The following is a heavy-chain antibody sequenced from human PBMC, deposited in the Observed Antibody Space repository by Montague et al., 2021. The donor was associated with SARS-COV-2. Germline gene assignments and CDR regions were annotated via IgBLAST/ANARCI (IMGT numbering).Heavy chain of an antibody. V-gene: IGHV4-34*01. CDR3: ARVRYYGSGTSFGIDV. D-gene: IGHD3-10*01. CDR2: INHSGST. J-gene: IGHJ6*02. CDR1: GGSISGYY. Sequence: SETLSLTCTVYGGSISGYYWSWIRHPPGKGLELMWKINHSGSTNYNPSLKGRVTISVDTSKNQFSLMLSSVTAADTALYFCARVRYYGSGTSFGIDVWGQGTPVTVSS.